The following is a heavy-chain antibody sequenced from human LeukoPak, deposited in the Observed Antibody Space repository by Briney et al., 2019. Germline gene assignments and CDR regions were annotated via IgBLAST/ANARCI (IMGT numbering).Heavy chain of an antibody. CDR1: GFTFSSYW. D-gene: IGHD2-15*01. J-gene: IGHJ4*02. CDR3: SRYSPNFDL. CDR2: ISSGDSTI. V-gene: IGHV3-48*04. Sequence: GGSLRLSCAASGFTFSSYWMHWVRQAPGKGLVWVSYISSGDSTIYYADSVKGRLTISRDNAKNLLYLHMSSLRAEDTAVYYCSRYSPNFDLWGQGTLVTVSS.